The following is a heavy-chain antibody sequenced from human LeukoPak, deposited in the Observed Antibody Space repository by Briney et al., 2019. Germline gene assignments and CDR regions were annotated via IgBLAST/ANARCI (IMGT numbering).Heavy chain of an antibody. D-gene: IGHD6-13*01. CDR3: ATEYWYRHDY. Sequence: GGSLRLSCATSGFNFYYYFMAWVRQAPGKGLEWLATIDKDGSGTEYIDSVRGRFTISRDNTKKSIHLQMSSLSADDTAVYFCATEYWYRHDYWGQGTLVTVSS. CDR2: IDKDGSGT. V-gene: IGHV3-7*01. J-gene: IGHJ4*02. CDR1: GFNFYYYF.